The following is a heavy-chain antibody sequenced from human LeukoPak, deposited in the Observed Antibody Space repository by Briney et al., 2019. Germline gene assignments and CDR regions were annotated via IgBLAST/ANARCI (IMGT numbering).Heavy chain of an antibody. V-gene: IGHV3-30*02. CDR1: GFTFSSYG. D-gene: IGHD3-22*01. CDR3: ARGASNYYDSSGHRVPAFDI. Sequence: PGGSLRLSCAASGFTFSSYGMHWVRQAPGKGLEWVAFIRYDGSNKYYADSVKGRFTISRDNSKNTLYLQMNSLRAEDTAVYYCARGASNYYDSSGHRVPAFDIWGQGTMVTVSS. J-gene: IGHJ3*02. CDR2: IRYDGSNK.